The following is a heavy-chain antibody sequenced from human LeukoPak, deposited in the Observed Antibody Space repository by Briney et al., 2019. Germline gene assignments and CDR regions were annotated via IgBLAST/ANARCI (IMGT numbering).Heavy chain of an antibody. D-gene: IGHD3-16*01. CDR2: FHYSGGT. Sequence: SETLSLTCTVSGASISNYYWTWIRQPPGKGLEWIGYFHYSGGTNQNPSLKSRVNFSLDTSKNQFSLRLSSVTAADTAVYYCSRLLGGGFDIWGQGTTVTVSS. V-gene: IGHV4-59*01. CDR1: GASISNYY. CDR3: SRLLGGGFDI. J-gene: IGHJ3*02.